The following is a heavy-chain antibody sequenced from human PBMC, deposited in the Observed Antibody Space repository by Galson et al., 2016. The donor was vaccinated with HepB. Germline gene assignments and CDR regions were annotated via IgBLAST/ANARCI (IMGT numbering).Heavy chain of an antibody. J-gene: IGHJ3*01. V-gene: IGHV3-11*01. CDR3: AREVLFSSGYYDVFDL. CDR2: ISDSGSSR. D-gene: IGHD3-22*01. CDR1: GFVFSDYF. Sequence: SLRLSCAASGFVFSDYFMSWIRQVPGKGLEWVSFISDSGSSRLYADSVKGRFTISRDTAKNSVYRQMNGLRVEDTAVYYCAREVLFSSGYYDVFDLWGQGTMVTVSP.